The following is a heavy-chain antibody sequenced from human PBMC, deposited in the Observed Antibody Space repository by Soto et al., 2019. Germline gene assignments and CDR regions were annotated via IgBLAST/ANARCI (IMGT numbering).Heavy chain of an antibody. CDR2: LNQDGSER. V-gene: IGHV3-7*04. CDR3: ARTDYHSTVGH. CDR1: EFTFSKSW. D-gene: IGHD4-17*01. J-gene: IGHJ1*01. Sequence: GGSLRLSRAASEFTFSKSWMSWVRQAPGKGLEWVANLNQDGSERYYVDSVKGRFTISRDNAKNSLYLQMNSLRGEVTAVYYCARTDYHSTVGHWGQGTLGTVSS.